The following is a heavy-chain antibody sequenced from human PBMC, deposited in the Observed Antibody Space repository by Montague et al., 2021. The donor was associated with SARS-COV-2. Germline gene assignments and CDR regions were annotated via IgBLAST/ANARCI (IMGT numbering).Heavy chain of an antibody. CDR1: SGSISSHY. CDR2: VNYGGST. Sequence: SETLSLTCTVSSGSISSHYWSWIRQPPGKGLEWIGYVNYGGSTNYNPSLKSRVSISQDTSKNQFSLRLNSVTAADTAVYYCARAVTTGIDWFDPWGQGTLVIVSS. V-gene: IGHV4-59*11. CDR3: ARAVTTGIDWFDP. J-gene: IGHJ5*02. D-gene: IGHD4-17*01.